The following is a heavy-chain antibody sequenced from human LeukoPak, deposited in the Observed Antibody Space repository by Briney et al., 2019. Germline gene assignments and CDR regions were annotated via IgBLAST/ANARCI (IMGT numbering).Heavy chain of an antibody. CDR3: ARPDDEYWLPLWGY. CDR2: INPNSGGT. CDR1: GYTFINYG. J-gene: IGHJ4*02. D-gene: IGHD5-12*01. Sequence: ASVKVSCKASGYTFINYGFYWVRQAPGQGLEWMGWINPNSGGTNYAQKFQGRVTMTRDTSISTAYMELSRLRSDDTAVYYCARPDDEYWLPLWGYWGQGTLVTVSS. V-gene: IGHV1-2*02.